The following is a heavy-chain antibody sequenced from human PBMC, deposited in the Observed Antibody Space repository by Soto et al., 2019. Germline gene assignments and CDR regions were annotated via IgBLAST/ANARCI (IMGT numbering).Heavy chain of an antibody. CDR1: GLTFSSYG. V-gene: IGHV3-30*18. Sequence: GGSLRLSCAASGLTFSSYGMHWVRQAPGKGLEWVAVISYDGSNKYYADSVKGRFTISRDNSKNTLYLQMNSLRAEDTAVYYCAKDTIAVVVLAGLGYWGQGTLVTVSS. D-gene: IGHD6-19*01. CDR2: ISYDGSNK. J-gene: IGHJ4*02. CDR3: AKDTIAVVVLAGLGY.